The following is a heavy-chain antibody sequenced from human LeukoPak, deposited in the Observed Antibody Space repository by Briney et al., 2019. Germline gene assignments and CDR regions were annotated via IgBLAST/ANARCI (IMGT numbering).Heavy chain of an antibody. D-gene: IGHD2-8*01. J-gene: IGHJ5*02. CDR2: INHNGST. Sequence: SETLSLTCAVYGGSFSGYYWSWIRQPPGKGLEWIGEINHNGSTNYNPSLKSRVTISVDTSKNQFSLKLSSVTAADTAVYYCARGFSLTNGDWFDPWGQGTLVTVSS. V-gene: IGHV4-34*01. CDR1: GGSFSGYY. CDR3: ARGFSLTNGDWFDP.